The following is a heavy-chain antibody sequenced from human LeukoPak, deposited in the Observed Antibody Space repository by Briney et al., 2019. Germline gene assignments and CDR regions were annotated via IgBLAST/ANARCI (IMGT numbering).Heavy chain of an antibody. J-gene: IGHJ4*02. CDR2: IWYDGSNK. V-gene: IGHV3-33*01. D-gene: IGHD2-21*02. CDR3: SRGRLFGDY. Sequence: PGRSLRLSCAASGFTISSYGMHWVRQAPGKGLEWVAVIWYDGSNKYYADSVKGRFTISRDNSKNTLSLQMNSLRAEDTAVYYCSRGRLFGDYWGEGALVTVSS. CDR1: GFTISSYG.